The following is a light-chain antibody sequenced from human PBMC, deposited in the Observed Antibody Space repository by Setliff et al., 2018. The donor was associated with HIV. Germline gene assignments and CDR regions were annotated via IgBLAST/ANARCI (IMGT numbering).Light chain of an antibody. CDR3: SSYVSSNNNYV. CDR2: DVN. Sequence: QAVVAQPASVSGSPGQSITISCTGTSSDVGYYHYVSWYQQHPGKAPKLFIYDVNDRPSGVSDRFSGSKSGNTASLTISGLQPEDEADYYCSSYVSSNNNYVFGTGTKVTVL. J-gene: IGLJ1*01. CDR1: SSDVGYYHY. V-gene: IGLV2-14*03.